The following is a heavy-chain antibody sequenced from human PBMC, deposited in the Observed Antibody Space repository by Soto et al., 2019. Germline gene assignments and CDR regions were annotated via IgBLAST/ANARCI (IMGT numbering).Heavy chain of an antibody. CDR1: GYTFTSYA. Sequence: SVKVSCKASGYTFTSYAMHWVRQAPGQRLEWMGWINAGNGNTKYSQKFQGRVTITRDTSASTAYMELSSLRSEDTAVYYCARRYYYGSGSPPFYGMDVWGQGTTVTVSS. D-gene: IGHD3-10*01. J-gene: IGHJ6*02. CDR3: ARRYYYGSGSPPFYGMDV. CDR2: INAGNGNT. V-gene: IGHV1-3*01.